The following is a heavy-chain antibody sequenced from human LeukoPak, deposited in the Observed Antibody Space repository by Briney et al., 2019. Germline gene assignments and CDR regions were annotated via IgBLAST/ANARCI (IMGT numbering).Heavy chain of an antibody. J-gene: IGHJ3*02. CDR1: GFTFSSYG. CDR2: IWYDGSNK. Sequence: PGRSLRLSCAASGFTFSSYGMHWVRQAPGKGLEWVAVIWYDGSNKYYADSVKGRFIISRDNSKNTLYLQMNSLRAEDTAVYYCARGNYGDYPGAFDIWGQGTMVTVSS. CDR3: ARGNYGDYPGAFDI. V-gene: IGHV3-33*01. D-gene: IGHD4-17*01.